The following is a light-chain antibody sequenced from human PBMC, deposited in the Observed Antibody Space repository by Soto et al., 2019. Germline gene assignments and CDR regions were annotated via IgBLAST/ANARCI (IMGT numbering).Light chain of an antibody. CDR3: QQYTTSPFT. CDR2: GAS. CDR1: QSVGSNY. V-gene: IGKV3-20*01. Sequence: EIVLTQSPGTLSLSPGERATLYCRASQSVGSNYLAWYQQKPGQAPRVLIYGASSRATGIPDRFSGSGCGADFTLTLSRLEPEDFALYYCQQYTTSPFTFGPGTKVDIK. J-gene: IGKJ3*01.